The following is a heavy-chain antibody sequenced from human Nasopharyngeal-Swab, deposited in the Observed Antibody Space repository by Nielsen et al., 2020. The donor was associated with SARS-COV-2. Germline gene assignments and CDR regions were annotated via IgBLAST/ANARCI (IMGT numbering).Heavy chain of an antibody. V-gene: IGHV3-23*03. D-gene: IGHD1-26*01. CDR1: GFTFSSYA. Sequence: GESLKISCAASGFTFSSYAMSWVRQAPGKGLEWVSVIYSGGSSTYYADSVKGRFTIPRDNSKNTLYLQMNSLRAEDTAVYYCAKGSGSWDGMDVWGQGTTVTVSS. CDR3: AKGSGSWDGMDV. J-gene: IGHJ6*02. CDR2: IYSGGSST.